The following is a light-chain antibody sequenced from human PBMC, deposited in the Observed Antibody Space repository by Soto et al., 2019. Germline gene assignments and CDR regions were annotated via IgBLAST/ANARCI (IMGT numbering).Light chain of an antibody. J-gene: IGKJ5*01. CDR1: RNISSY. CDR3: QQRSNWPPIT. V-gene: IGKV3-11*01. CDR2: DAS. Sequence: EIVLTQSPATLSLSPGERANLSCRASRNISSYLAWYQQEPGQAPRLLIYDASNRATGIPDRFSGSGAGTDFSLTISSLEPEDLAVYFCQQRSNWPPITFGQGTRLEI.